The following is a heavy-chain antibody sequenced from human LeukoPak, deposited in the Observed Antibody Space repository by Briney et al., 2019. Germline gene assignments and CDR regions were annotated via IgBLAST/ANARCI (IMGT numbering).Heavy chain of an antibody. CDR2: ISGSGGST. Sequence: GGSLRLSCAASGFTFSDYAMSWVRQAPGKGLEWLSVISGSGGSTYYADSVKGRFTISRDNAKNTLYLQMNSLRAEDTAVYYCARGGGYSYGSFDYWGQGTLVTVSS. CDR3: ARGGGYSYGSFDY. J-gene: IGHJ4*02. D-gene: IGHD5-18*01. V-gene: IGHV3-23*01. CDR1: GFTFSDYA.